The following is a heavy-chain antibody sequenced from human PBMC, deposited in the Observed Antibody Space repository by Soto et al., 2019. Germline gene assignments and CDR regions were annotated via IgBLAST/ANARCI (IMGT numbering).Heavy chain of an antibody. V-gene: IGHV4-31*02. CDR3: AQALVFTGGDGFDI. CDR1: GGSISTGGLY. Sequence: VQLREWGPGLVQPSQTLSLKCSVSGGSISTGGLYWSWIRQHPRKGLEWIGDIYYSGRTYDNTFLTSKVTISIEACKNQFTLKLTSVTAADTAVYYCAQALVFTGGDGFDIWGQGRLVTVSS. J-gene: IGHJ3*02. D-gene: IGHD1-1*01. CDR2: IYYSGRT.